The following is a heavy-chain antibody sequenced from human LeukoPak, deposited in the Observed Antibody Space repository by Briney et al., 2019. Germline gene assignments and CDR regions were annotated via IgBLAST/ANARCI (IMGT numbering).Heavy chain of an antibody. J-gene: IGHJ4*02. V-gene: IGHV4-59*01. CDR1: GGSISSYY. Sequence: PSETLSLTCTVSGGSISSYYWSWIRQPPGKGLEWIGYIYYSRSTNYNPSLKSRVTISVDTSKNQFSLKLSSVTAADTAVYYCARGCYYILTGSGIFGYWGQGTLVTVSS. D-gene: IGHD3-9*01. CDR2: IYYSRST. CDR3: ARGCYYILTGSGIFGY.